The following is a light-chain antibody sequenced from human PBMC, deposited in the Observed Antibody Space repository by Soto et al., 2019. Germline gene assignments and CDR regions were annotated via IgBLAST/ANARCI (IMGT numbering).Light chain of an antibody. CDR1: QGINSW. V-gene: IGKV1-12*02. CDR2: AAS. CDR3: QQGNGFPWT. Sequence: DIQMPQSPSSVSASVGDRVTIPCRASQGINSWLAWYQQKAGKAPNLLIYAASSLQSGVPSRFSGSGSGTDFTLTINSLQPEDSATYYCQQGNGFPWTFGQGTKVEIK. J-gene: IGKJ1*01.